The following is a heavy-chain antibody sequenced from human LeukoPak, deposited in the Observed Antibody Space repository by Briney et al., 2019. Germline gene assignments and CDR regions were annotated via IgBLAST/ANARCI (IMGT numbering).Heavy chain of an antibody. Sequence: RLXCAASGFTVSSXYMSWVRXAXXXXXXXVSVXYSGGSAYYADSVKGRFTISRDNSKNTLYLQMNSPRAEDTAVYYCARERRDGIAVAGRVDYYYGMDVWGQGTTVTVSS. V-gene: IGHV3-53*01. J-gene: IGHJ6*02. CDR2: XYSGGSA. D-gene: IGHD6-19*01. CDR1: GFTVSSXY. CDR3: ARERRDGIAVAGRVDYYYGMDV.